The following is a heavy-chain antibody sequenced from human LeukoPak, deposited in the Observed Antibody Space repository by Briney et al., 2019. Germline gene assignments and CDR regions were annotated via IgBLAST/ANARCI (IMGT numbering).Heavy chain of an antibody. CDR1: GFTFSSYW. CDR3: ARAPSEIGGYYPEYFRH. V-gene: IGHV3-74*01. D-gene: IGHD3-22*01. CDR2: IKSDGST. Sequence: PGGSLRLSCAASGFTFSSYWMHWVRQAPGKGLVWVSRIKSDGSTNYADSVKGRFTISRDNAKNTLSLQMNSLRAEDTGVYYCARAPSEIGGYYPEYFRHWGQGTLVTVSP. J-gene: IGHJ1*01.